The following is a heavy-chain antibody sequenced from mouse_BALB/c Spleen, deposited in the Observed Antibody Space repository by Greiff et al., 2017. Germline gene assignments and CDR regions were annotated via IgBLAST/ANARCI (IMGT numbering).Heavy chain of an antibody. J-gene: IGHJ1*01. CDR3: ARDKDNGSSYNFDV. V-gene: IGHV2-6-7*01. CDR2: IWGDGST. Sequence: VQGVESGPGLVAPSQSLSITCTVSGFSLTGYGVNWVRQTPGKGLEWLGMIWGDGSTAYNSALKSRLSISKDNSKSHVFLKKNSLQTDDKARYYCARDKDNGSSYNFDVWGAGTTVTVSS. D-gene: IGHD1-1*01. CDR1: GFSLTGYG.